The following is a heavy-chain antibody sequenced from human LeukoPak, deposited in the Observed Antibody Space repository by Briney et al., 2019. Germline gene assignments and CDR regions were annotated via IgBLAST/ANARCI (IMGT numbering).Heavy chain of an antibody. D-gene: IGHD6-13*01. Sequence: ASVKVSCKASGYTFTSYGISWVRQASGQGLEWMGWISAYNGNTNYAQKLQGRVTMTTDTSTSTAYMELRSLRSDDTAVYYCARDHGSSWYYDWFDPWGQGTLVTVSS. V-gene: IGHV1-18*01. CDR3: ARDHGSSWYYDWFDP. CDR2: ISAYNGNT. CDR1: GYTFTSYG. J-gene: IGHJ5*02.